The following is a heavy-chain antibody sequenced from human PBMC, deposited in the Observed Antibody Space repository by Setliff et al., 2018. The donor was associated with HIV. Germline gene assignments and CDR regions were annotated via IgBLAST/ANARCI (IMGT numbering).Heavy chain of an antibody. Sequence: SETLSLTCNVSGGSISSSSYYWGWIRQPPGKGREWIGSFHYSGPTSYNPSLRSRVTISVDTSKNQFSLKLSSVTAADTAVYYCAREVVGATERYYFDYWGQGTLVTVSS. CDR1: GGSISSSSYY. D-gene: IGHD1-26*01. J-gene: IGHJ4*02. V-gene: IGHV4-39*02. CDR2: FHYSGPT. CDR3: AREVVGATERYYFDY.